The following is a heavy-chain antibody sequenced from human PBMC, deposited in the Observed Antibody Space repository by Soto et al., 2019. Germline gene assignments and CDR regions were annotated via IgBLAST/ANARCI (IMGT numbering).Heavy chain of an antibody. Sequence: SETLSLTCTVSGGSISSYYWSWIRQPPGKGLEWIGYIYYSGSTNYNPSLKSRVTISVDTSKNQFSLKLSSVTAADTAVYYCARRAVVVVPAAIMDYYYMDVWGKGTTVTVSS. D-gene: IGHD2-2*01. CDR2: IYYSGST. J-gene: IGHJ6*03. CDR3: ARRAVVVVPAAIMDYYYMDV. V-gene: IGHV4-59*08. CDR1: GGSISSYY.